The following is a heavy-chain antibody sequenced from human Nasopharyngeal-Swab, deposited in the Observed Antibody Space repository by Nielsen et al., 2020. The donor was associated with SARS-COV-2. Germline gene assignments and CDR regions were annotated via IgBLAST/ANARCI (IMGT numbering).Heavy chain of an antibody. CDR1: GGSISSGGYY. Sequence: SETLSLTYTVSGGSISSGGYYWSWIRQHPGKGLEWIGYIYYSGSTYYNPSLKSRVTISVDTSKNQFSLKLSSVTAADTAVYYCARDGTNGGDNWFDPWGQGTLVTVSS. CDR3: ARDGTNGGDNWFDP. V-gene: IGHV4-31*03. J-gene: IGHJ5*02. D-gene: IGHD2-8*01. CDR2: IYYSGST.